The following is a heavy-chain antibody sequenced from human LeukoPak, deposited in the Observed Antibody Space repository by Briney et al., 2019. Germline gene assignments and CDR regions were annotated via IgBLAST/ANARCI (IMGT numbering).Heavy chain of an antibody. CDR1: GYTFTGYY. J-gene: IGHJ6*03. CDR3: ARDRDYGSGSYPPYYYMDV. D-gene: IGHD3-10*01. V-gene: IGHV1-2*02. Sequence: ASVTVSCKASGYTFTGYYMHWVRQAPGQGLEWMGWINPNSGGTNYAQKFQGRVTMTRDTSISTAYMELSRLRSDDTAVYYCARDRDYGSGSYPPYYYMDVWGKGTTVTVSS. CDR2: INPNSGGT.